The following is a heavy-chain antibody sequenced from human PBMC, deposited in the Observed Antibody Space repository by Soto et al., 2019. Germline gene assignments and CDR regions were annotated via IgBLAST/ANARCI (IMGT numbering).Heavy chain of an antibody. CDR1: GFSLNASGVR. CDR3: AHGEYSSDGWCFFDY. J-gene: IGHJ4*02. D-gene: IGHD5-18*01. V-gene: IGHV2-5*02. CDR2: IYWDDGK. Sequence: SGPTLVNPTQTLTLTCTLSGFSLNASGVRVGWIRQPPGKALEWLALIYWDDGKRYSPSLKNRLTVTKDTLKNQVVLTMTNMDPADTGTYYCAHGEYSSDGWCFFDYWGQGILVTVSS.